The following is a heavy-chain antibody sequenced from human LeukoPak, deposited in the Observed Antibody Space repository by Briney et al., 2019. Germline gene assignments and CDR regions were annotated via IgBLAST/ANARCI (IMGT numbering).Heavy chain of an antibody. V-gene: IGHV3-7*01. CDR2: IKQDGSEK. D-gene: IGHD3-22*01. J-gene: IGHJ4*02. CDR3: ARSWYYYDSSGFPANFDC. CDR1: GFTFTNYW. Sequence: PGGSLRLSCAASGFTFTNYWMTWVRQAPGKGLEWVANIKQDGSEKYYVGSVKGRFTISRDNAKNSLYLQMNSLRAEDTAMYYRARSWYYYDSSGFPANFDCWGQGTLVTVSS.